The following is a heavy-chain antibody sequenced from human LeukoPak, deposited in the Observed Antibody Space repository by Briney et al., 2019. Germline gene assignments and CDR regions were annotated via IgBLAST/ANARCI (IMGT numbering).Heavy chain of an antibody. J-gene: IGHJ4*02. V-gene: IGHV1-2*02. CDR3: ARRGYSYGTGYFDY. D-gene: IGHD5-18*01. CDR2: INPNSGGT. CDR1: GYTFTGYY. Sequence: GASVKVSCKASGYTFTGYYMHWVRQAPGQGLEWMGWINPNSGGTNYAQKLQGRVTMTRDTSISTAYMELSRLRSDDTAVYYCARRGYSYGTGYFDYWGQGTLVTVSS.